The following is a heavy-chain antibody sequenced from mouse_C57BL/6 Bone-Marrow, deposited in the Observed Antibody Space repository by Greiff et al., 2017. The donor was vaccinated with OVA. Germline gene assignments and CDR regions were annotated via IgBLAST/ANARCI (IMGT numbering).Heavy chain of an antibody. J-gene: IGHJ1*03. CDR3: GGGSSPRYFDV. Sequence: QVQLQQSGAELVRPGTSVKVSCKASGYAFTNYLIEWVKQRPGQGLEWIGVINPGSGGTNYNEKFKGKATLTADKSSSTAYMQLSSLTSEDSAVYFCGGGSSPRYFDVWGTGTTVTVSS. CDR2: INPGSGGT. CDR1: GYAFTNYL. V-gene: IGHV1-54*01. D-gene: IGHD1-1*01.